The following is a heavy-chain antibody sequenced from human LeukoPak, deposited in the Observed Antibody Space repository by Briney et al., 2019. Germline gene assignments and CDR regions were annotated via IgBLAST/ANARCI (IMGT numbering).Heavy chain of an antibody. CDR1: GGSFSGYY. D-gene: IGHD3-22*01. Sequence: SETLSLTCAVYGGSFSGYYWSWIRQPPGRGLEWLGEINHSGSTNYNPSLKSRVTISVDTSKNQFSLKLSSVTAAGTAVYYCARPYYYDSSGYYYDDYWGQGTLVTVSS. V-gene: IGHV4-34*01. J-gene: IGHJ4*02. CDR3: ARPYYYDSSGYYYDDY. CDR2: INHSGST.